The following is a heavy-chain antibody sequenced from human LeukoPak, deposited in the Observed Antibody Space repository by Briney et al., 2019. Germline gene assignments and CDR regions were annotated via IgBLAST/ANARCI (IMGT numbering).Heavy chain of an antibody. V-gene: IGHV1-69*02. J-gene: IGHJ4*02. CDR2: IIPILGIA. Sequence: SSVKVSCKASGGTFSSYTISWVRQAPGQGREWMGRIIPILGIANYAQKFQGRVTITADKSTSTAYMELSSLRSEDTAVYYCARFHSGRSGYDAQNDDYWGQGTLVTLSS. CDR1: GGTFSSYT. CDR3: ARFHSGRSGYDAQNDDY. D-gene: IGHD5-12*01.